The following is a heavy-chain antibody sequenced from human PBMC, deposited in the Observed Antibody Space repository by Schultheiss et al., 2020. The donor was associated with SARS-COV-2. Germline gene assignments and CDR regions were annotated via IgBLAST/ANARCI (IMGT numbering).Heavy chain of an antibody. CDR3: ARGLSNGYSNLLTNWFDP. CDR2: IIPIFGTA. Sequence: SVKVSCKASGGTFSSYAISWVRQAPGQGLEWMGGIIPIFGTANYAQKFQGRVTITADESTSTAYMELSSLRSEDTAVYYCARGLSNGYSNLLTNWFDPWGQGTLVTVSS. J-gene: IGHJ5*02. V-gene: IGHV1-69*13. CDR1: GGTFSSYA. D-gene: IGHD3-22*01.